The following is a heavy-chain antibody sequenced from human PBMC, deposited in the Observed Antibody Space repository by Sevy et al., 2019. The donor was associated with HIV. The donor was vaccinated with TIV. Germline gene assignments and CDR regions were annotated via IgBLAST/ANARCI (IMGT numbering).Heavy chain of an antibody. CDR3: ARHSIAPRSWCFDL. V-gene: IGHV4-59*01. Sequence: SETLSLTCTVSGGSISSYYWSSIRQPPGKGLEWIGYLYYRGRTNYNPSLKSRVTISVDTSRNQFSLKLNSVTAADSAVYYCARHSIAPRSWCFDLWGRGTLVTVSS. CDR1: GGSISSYY. D-gene: IGHD6-6*01. CDR2: LYYRGRT. J-gene: IGHJ2*01.